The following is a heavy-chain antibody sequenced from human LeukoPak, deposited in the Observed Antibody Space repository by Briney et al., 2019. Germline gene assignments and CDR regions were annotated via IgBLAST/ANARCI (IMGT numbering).Heavy chain of an antibody. Sequence: GGSLRLSCAASGFTFSSYAMHWVRQAPGKGLEWVAVISYDGSNKYYADSVKGRFTISRDNSKNTLYLQMNSLRAEDTAVYYCARGSYSTVPVLFDSWGQGTLVTVSS. CDR3: ARGSYSTVPVLFDS. CDR1: GFTFSSYA. CDR2: ISYDGSNK. J-gene: IGHJ4*02. D-gene: IGHD4-11*01. V-gene: IGHV3-30*04.